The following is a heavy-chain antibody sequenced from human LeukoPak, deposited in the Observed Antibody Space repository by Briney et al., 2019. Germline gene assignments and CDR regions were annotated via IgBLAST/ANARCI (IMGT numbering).Heavy chain of an antibody. Sequence: SQTLSLTCAISGDSVSSNSVAWNWIRQSPSRGLEWLGRIYYRSKWYNDYAVSVKSRITINPDTSKNQFSLQLNSVTPEDTAVYYCARGTYRSGSYYYNGMDVWGQEITVTVSS. D-gene: IGHD3-10*01. CDR1: GDSVSSNSVA. J-gene: IGHJ6*02. V-gene: IGHV6-1*01. CDR2: IYYRSKWYN. CDR3: ARGTYRSGSYYYNGMDV.